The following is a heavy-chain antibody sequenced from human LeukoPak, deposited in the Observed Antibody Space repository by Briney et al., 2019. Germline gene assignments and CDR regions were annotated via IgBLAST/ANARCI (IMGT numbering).Heavy chain of an antibody. D-gene: IGHD1-26*01. Sequence: PGGSLRLSCAASGFTFSSYWMSWVRQAPGKGLEWVANIKKDGSEKYYVDSVKGRFTISRDNAKNSLYLQMNSLRVEDTAVYYCAREIPGGAVNLDDWGQGTLVTVSS. J-gene: IGHJ4*02. CDR1: GFTFSSYW. CDR2: IKKDGSEK. V-gene: IGHV3-7*01. CDR3: AREIPGGAVNLDD.